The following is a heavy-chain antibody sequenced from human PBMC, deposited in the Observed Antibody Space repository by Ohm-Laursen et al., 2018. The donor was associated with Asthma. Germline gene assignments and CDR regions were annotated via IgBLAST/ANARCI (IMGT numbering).Heavy chain of an antibody. CDR2: INPDGTQT. CDR1: GFTFSGSW. Sequence: SLRLSCTAPGFTFSGSWMIWVRQAPGKGLQWLAFINPDGTQTYYADSMEGRVSISRDNTKNSLYLQMSSLRGEDTAIYYCTTLSWYAFQFWGQGTLVTVSS. J-gene: IGHJ4*02. D-gene: IGHD2-2*01. V-gene: IGHV3-7*01. CDR3: TTLSWYAFQF.